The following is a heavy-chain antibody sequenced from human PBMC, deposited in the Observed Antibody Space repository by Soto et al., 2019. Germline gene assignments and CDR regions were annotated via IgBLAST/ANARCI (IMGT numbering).Heavy chain of an antibody. J-gene: IGHJ4*02. CDR3: ARDGDQWDQRFCDN. CDR2: ISAHRGHT. CDR1: GHISGHYG. Sequence: QVQLVQSAPELTKPGASVKVSCRVSGHISGHYGISWVRLRAGQGLEWMGWISAHRGHTNYAHKFRGRVTMTTDPSTATVSMALTNLLSDDTAVYFCARDGDQWDQRFCDNWGQGTVVTVSS. D-gene: IGHD1-26*01. V-gene: IGHV1-18*01.